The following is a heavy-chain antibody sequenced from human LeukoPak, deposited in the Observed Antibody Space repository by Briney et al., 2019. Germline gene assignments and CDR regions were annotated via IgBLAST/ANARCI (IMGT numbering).Heavy chain of an antibody. V-gene: IGHV4-31*03. CDR3: ASWYFDWLLSGAFDI. Sequence: SETLSLTCTVSGGSISSGGYYWSWIRQHPGKGLEWIGYIYYSGSTYYNPSLKSRVTISVDTSKNQFSLKLSSVTAADTAVYYCASWYFDWLLSGAFDIWGQGTMVTVSS. J-gene: IGHJ3*02. CDR1: GGSISSGGYY. CDR2: IYYSGST. D-gene: IGHD3-9*01.